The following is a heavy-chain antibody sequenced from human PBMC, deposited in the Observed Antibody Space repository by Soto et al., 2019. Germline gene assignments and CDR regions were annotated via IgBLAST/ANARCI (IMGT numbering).Heavy chain of an antibody. J-gene: IGHJ4*02. D-gene: IGHD2-15*01. Sequence: EVQLVESGGGLVQPGGSLRFSCAASGFTFSSYWMHWVRQAPGKGLVWVSRINSDGSSTSYADSVKGRFTISRDNAKNTLYLQRNSLRAEDTAVYYGAREGGAVAATFDYWGQGTLVTVSS. CDR1: GFTFSSYW. V-gene: IGHV3-74*01. CDR2: INSDGSST. CDR3: AREGGAVAATFDY.